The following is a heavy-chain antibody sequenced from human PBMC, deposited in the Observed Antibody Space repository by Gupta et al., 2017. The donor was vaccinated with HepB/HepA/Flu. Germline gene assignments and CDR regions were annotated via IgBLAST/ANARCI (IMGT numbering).Heavy chain of an antibody. V-gene: IGHV3-49*04. J-gene: IGHJ4*02. Sequence: VHLVESGGDLVHPGRSLRVSFTASGFSFTDHAMSWVRQAPGKGLEWVGFIRSKTYGGTTAYAASVKGRFSISRDDSKSIAYLQMTSLKTEDTAVYYCTRVEGGYSFESFDLWGQVTLVTVSS. CDR2: IRSKTYGGTT. CDR3: TRVEGGYSFESFDL. D-gene: IGHD5-18*01. CDR1: GFSFTDHA.